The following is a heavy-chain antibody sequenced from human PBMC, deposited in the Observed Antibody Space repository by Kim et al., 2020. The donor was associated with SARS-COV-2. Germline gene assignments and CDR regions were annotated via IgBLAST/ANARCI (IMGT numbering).Heavy chain of an antibody. CDR3: ASTDYYGSGSYSDHV. Sequence: ASVKVSCKASGYTFTSYGISWVRQAPGQGLEWMGWISAYNGNTNYAQKLQGRVTMTTDTSTSTAYMELRSLRSDDTAVYYCASTDYYGSGSYSDHVWGQGTTVTVSS. CDR2: ISAYNGNT. J-gene: IGHJ6*02. D-gene: IGHD3-10*01. CDR1: GYTFTSYG. V-gene: IGHV1-18*01.